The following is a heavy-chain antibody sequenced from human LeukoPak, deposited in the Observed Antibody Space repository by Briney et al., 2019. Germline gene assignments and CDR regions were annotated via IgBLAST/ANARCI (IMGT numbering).Heavy chain of an antibody. CDR3: ARRVDTAMEPYYFDY. CDR1: GGSISGYY. V-gene: IGHV4-59*01. D-gene: IGHD5-18*01. CDR2: IYSTGIT. Sequence: PSETLSLTCTVSGGSISGYYWSWIRQPPGKGLELIGYIYSTGITDYNPSLTSRVTISVDTSKNQFSLKLSSVTAADTAVYYCARRVDTAMEPYYFDYWGQGTLVTVSS. J-gene: IGHJ4*02.